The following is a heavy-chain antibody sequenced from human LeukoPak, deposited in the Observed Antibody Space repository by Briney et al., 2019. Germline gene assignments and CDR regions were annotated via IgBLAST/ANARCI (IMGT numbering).Heavy chain of an antibody. CDR2: IYYSGST. J-gene: IGHJ4*02. V-gene: IGHV4-59*01. Sequence: SETLSLTCTVSGGSISSYYWSWIRQPPGEGLEWIGYIYYSGSTNYNPSLKSRVTISVDTSKNQFSLKLSSVTAADTAVYYCARDSDYYGSGSYYPHWGQGTLVTVSS. D-gene: IGHD3-10*01. CDR3: ARDSDYYGSGSYYPH. CDR1: GGSISSYY.